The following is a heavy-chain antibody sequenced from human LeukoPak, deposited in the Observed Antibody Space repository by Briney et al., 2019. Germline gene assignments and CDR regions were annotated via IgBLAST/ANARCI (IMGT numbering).Heavy chain of an antibody. D-gene: IGHD2-15*01. Sequence: SETLSLTCTVSGGSISSSSYYWGWIRQPPGKGLEWIGSIYYSGSTYYNPSLKSRVTISVDTSKNQFSLKLSSVTAADTAVYYCARDRAGVAATPGFWFDPWGQGTLVTVSS. CDR2: IYYSGST. V-gene: IGHV4-39*02. J-gene: IGHJ5*02. CDR3: ARDRAGVAATPGFWFDP. CDR1: GGSISSSSYY.